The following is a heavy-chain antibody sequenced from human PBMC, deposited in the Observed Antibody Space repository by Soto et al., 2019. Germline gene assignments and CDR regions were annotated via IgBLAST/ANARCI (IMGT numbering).Heavy chain of an antibody. CDR1: GFTFGSYA. CDR3: AYSSTPFDY. D-gene: IGHD6-13*01. CDR2: ISGSGGST. J-gene: IGHJ4*02. Sequence: GGSLRLSCAASGFTFGSYAMSCVRQAPGKGLEWVSAISGSGGSTYYADSVKGRFTISRDNSKNTLYLQMNSLRAEDTAVYYCAYSSTPFDYWGQGTLVTVSS. V-gene: IGHV3-23*01.